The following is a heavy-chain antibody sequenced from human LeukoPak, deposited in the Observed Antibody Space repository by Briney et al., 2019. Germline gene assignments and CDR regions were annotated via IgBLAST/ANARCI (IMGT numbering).Heavy chain of an antibody. CDR1: GFTFSSYS. V-gene: IGHV3-48*01. J-gene: IGHJ4*02. Sequence: PGGSLRLSCAASGFTFSSYSMNWVRQAPGKGLEWVSYISSSSSTIYYADSVKGRFTISRDNAKNSLYLQMSSLRAEDTAVYYCARLGVWFGELWDFDYWGQGTLVTVSS. CDR3: ARLGVWFGELWDFDY. CDR2: ISSSSSTI. D-gene: IGHD3-10*01.